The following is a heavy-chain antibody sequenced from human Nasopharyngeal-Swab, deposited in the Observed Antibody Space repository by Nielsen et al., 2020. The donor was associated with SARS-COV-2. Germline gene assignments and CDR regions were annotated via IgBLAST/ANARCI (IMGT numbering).Heavy chain of an antibody. J-gene: IGHJ6*02. V-gene: IGHV3-48*04. CDR2: ISSSSSTI. CDR1: GFTFSSYS. D-gene: IGHD3-10*01. CDR3: AKDRARGGMDV. Sequence: GSLKISCAASGFTFSSYSMNWVRQAPGKGLEWVSYISSSSSTIYYADSVKGRFTISRDNAKNSLYLQMNSLRAEDTAVYYCAKDRARGGMDVWGQGTTVTVSS.